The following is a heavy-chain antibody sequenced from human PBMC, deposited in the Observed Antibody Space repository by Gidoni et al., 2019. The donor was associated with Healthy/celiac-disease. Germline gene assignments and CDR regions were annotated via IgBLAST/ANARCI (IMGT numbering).Heavy chain of an antibody. J-gene: IGHJ4*02. CDR3: ARDGDSGYDFDY. Sequence: QVQLFQSVAEVKKPGASVTVSFTASGYTFTSYGISWVRQAPGQGLEWMGWISAYNSNTNYAQKLQGRVIMTTDTSTSTAYMELRSLRYDDTAVYDCARDGDSGYDFDYWGQGTLVTVSS. CDR2: ISAYNSNT. CDR1: GYTFTSYG. V-gene: IGHV1-18*01. D-gene: IGHD5-12*01.